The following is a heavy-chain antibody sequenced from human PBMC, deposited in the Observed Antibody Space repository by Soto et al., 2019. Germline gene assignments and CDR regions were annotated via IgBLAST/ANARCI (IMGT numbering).Heavy chain of an antibody. D-gene: IGHD6-6*01. J-gene: IGHJ4*02. V-gene: IGHV3-30-3*01. CDR2: ISYDGSNK. CDR3: ARGREYSSPTEIDY. CDR1: GFTFSSYA. Sequence: QVQLVESGGGVVQSGRSPRLSCAASGFTFSSYAMHWVRQAPGKGLEWVAVISYDGSNKYYADSVKGRFTISRDNSKNTLYLQMNSLRAEDTAVYYCARGREYSSPTEIDYWGQGTLVTVSS.